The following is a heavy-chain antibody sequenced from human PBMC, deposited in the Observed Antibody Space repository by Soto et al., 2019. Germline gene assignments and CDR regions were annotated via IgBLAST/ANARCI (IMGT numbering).Heavy chain of an antibody. CDR3: ARNSRDPARGDWFDP. Sequence: QVQLVQSGAEVTKPGSSVKVSCKASGGTFSSYAISWVRQAPGQGLEWMGGIIPIFGTANYAQKFQGRVTIAADKSTSTAYMELSSLRSEDTAVYYCARNSRDPARGDWFDPWGQGTLVTVSS. CDR2: IIPIFGTA. D-gene: IGHD3-10*01. J-gene: IGHJ5*02. CDR1: GGTFSSYA. V-gene: IGHV1-69*06.